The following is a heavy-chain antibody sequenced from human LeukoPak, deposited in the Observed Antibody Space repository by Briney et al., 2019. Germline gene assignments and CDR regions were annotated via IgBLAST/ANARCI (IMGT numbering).Heavy chain of an antibody. CDR1: GGSISSYY. Sequence: PSETLSLTCTVSGGSISSYYWSWIRQPPGKGLEWIGYIYYSGSTNYNPSLKSRVTISVDTSKNQFSLKLSSVTAADTAVYYYARHLPTTVTTDDAFDIWGQGTMVTVSS. V-gene: IGHV4-59*08. D-gene: IGHD4-17*01. CDR2: IYYSGST. J-gene: IGHJ3*02. CDR3: ARHLPTTVTTDDAFDI.